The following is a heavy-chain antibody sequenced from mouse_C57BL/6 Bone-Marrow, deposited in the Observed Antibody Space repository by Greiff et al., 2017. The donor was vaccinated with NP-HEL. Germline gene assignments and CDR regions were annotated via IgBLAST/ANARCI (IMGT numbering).Heavy chain of an antibody. CDR2: IHPNSGST. D-gene: IGHD3-2*02. CDR1: GYTFTSYW. J-gene: IGHJ3*01. V-gene: IGHV1-64*01. Sequence: VQLQQPGAELVKPGASVKLSCKASGYTFTSYWMHWVKQRPGQGLEWIGMIHPNSGSTNYNEKFKSKATLTVDKSSSTAYMQLSSLTSEDSAVYYCERVAGSGYVDWFAYWGQGTLVTVSA. CDR3: ERVAGSGYVDWFAY.